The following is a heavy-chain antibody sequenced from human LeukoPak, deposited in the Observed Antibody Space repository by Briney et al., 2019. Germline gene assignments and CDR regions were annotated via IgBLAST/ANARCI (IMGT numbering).Heavy chain of an antibody. V-gene: IGHV3-74*01. CDR3: ARDPDGDYDLDY. Sequence: GGSLRLSCAASGFTFSSYWMHWVRQAPGKGLGWVSRINSDGSGTSYADSVKGRFTISRDNAKNTLYLQMNSLRAEDTAVYYCARDPDGDYDLDYWGQGTLVTVSS. CDR1: GFTFSSYW. D-gene: IGHD4-17*01. J-gene: IGHJ4*02. CDR2: INSDGSGT.